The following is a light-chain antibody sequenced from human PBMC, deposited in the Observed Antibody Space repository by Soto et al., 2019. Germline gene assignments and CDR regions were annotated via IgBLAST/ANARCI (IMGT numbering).Light chain of an antibody. CDR1: TSDVGSYDL. CDR2: EVS. V-gene: IGLV2-23*02. J-gene: IGLJ1*01. CDR3: CSYAGGRSPYV. Sequence: QSALTQPASVSGSPGQSITISCTGTTSDVGSYDLVSWYQQHPGKAPKIMIYEVSKRPSGDSNRFSGSTSGNTASLTISGLQAKDEADYYCCSYAGGRSPYVFGTGTKVTVL.